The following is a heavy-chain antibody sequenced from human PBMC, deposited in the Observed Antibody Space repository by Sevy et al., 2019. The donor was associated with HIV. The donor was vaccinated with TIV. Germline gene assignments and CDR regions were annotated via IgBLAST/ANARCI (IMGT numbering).Heavy chain of an antibody. J-gene: IGHJ3*01. Sequence: GGSLRLSCAASGFTFSHYGMHWVRQAPGKGLEWVAVIWNDRSNEHYADSVKGRFTISRDNSKNTLYLQTNSLRAEDTAVYYWASLPNDYYDISGYSGDDAFDLWGQGTMVTVSS. D-gene: IGHD3-22*01. CDR2: IWNDRSNE. CDR3: ASLPNDYYDISGYSGDDAFDL. CDR1: GFTFSHYG. V-gene: IGHV3-33*03.